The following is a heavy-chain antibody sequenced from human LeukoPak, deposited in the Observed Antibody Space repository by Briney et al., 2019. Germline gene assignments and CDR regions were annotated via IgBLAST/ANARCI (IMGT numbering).Heavy chain of an antibody. Sequence: GGAPRLSCAASGFTFSKNWGLLVRPTPGKGLEGVSRINTDGTVTTYADSVKGRFTVSRDNADNTMFLQMNSVRDEDTAVYYCATKQWLAPPPDSWGQGTPVTVSS. V-gene: IGHV3-74*01. D-gene: IGHD6-19*01. CDR2: INTDGTVT. CDR1: GFTFSKNW. CDR3: ATKQWLAPPPDS. J-gene: IGHJ4*02.